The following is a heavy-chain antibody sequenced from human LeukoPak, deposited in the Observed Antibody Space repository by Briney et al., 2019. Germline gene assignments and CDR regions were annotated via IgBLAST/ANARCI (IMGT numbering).Heavy chain of an antibody. CDR1: GFTFSSYA. V-gene: IGHV3-23*01. CDR2: ISGSGGST. D-gene: IGHD3-22*01. J-gene: IGHJ4*02. Sequence: GGSLRLSCAASGFTFSSYAMSWVRQAPGKGLEWVSAISGSGGSTYYADSVKGRFTISRDNAKNSLYLQMNSLRAEDTAVYYCARVDSYYYDSSGYSHSDYWGQGTLVTVSS. CDR3: ARVDSYYYDSSGYSHSDY.